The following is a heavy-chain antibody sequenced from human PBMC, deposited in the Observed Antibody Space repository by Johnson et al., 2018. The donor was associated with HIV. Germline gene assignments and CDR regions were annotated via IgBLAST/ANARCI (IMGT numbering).Heavy chain of an antibody. CDR3: ARGDNAAAGDAFDI. D-gene: IGHD6-13*01. CDR1: GFSFADYA. Sequence: VQLVESGGVAVQPGGSLRLSCAASGFSFADYAMHWVRQAPGKGLEWVSLISWDGGDTYYADSVKGRFIISRDNTKESLYLQMNSLRPEDTALYFCARGDNAAAGDAFDIWGQGTMVTVSS. J-gene: IGHJ3*02. V-gene: IGHV3-43D*03. CDR2: ISWDGGDT.